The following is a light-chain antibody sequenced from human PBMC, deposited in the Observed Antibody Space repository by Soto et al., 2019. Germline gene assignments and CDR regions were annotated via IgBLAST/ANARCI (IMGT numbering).Light chain of an antibody. Sequence: QSALTQPASVSGSPGQSITISCTGASGDVGSHIYVSWYQQHPGKAPRLMIYDVSNRPSGVSNRFSGSKSGNTASLTISGLQAEDEADYYCSSYTSSSTVVFGGGTKVTVL. CDR3: SSYTSSSTVV. CDR2: DVS. J-gene: IGLJ2*01. CDR1: SGDVGSHIY. V-gene: IGLV2-14*03.